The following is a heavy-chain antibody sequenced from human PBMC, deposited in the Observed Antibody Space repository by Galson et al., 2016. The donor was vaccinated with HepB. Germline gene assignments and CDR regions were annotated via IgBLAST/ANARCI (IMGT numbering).Heavy chain of an antibody. CDR3: AHSYYYGSGTSSGVFDY. J-gene: IGHJ4*02. CDR2: IFWDDAK. CDR1: GFSLPTSGMG. Sequence: PALVKPTQTLTLSCTFSGFSLPTSGMGVGWIRQAPGKALEWLAFIFWDDAKRYRPSLETRLTISKDTSNDRVVLTMTNMDPVDTATYYCAHSYYYGSGTSSGVFDYWGQGTLVAVSS. D-gene: IGHD3-10*01. V-gene: IGHV2-5*02.